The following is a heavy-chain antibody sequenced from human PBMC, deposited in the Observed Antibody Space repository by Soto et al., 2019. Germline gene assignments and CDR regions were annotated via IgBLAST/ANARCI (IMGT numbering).Heavy chain of an antibody. CDR2: IYPGDSDT. J-gene: IGHJ3*02. D-gene: IGHD5-18*01. CDR1: GYSFTSYW. V-gene: IGHV5-51*01. CDR3: ARRKTLPSSGYSYGYAFDI. Sequence: GESLKISCKGSGYSFTSYWIGWVRQMPGKGLEWMGIIYPGDSDTRYSPSFQGQVTISADKSISTAYLQWSSLKASDTAMYYCARRKTLPSSGYSYGYAFDIWGQGTMVTVSS.